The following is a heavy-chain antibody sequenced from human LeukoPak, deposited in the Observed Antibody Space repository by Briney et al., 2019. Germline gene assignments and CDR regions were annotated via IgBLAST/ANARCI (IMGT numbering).Heavy chain of an antibody. D-gene: IGHD2-15*01. V-gene: IGHV1-24*01. Sequence: ASVKVSCKVSRYTLTELSVHWVRQAPGKGVEWMGGFDPEDGETIYAQKFQGRVTMTEDTSTDTANMELSSLRSEDTAVYYCATTIVVVVAATRTDAFDIWGQGTMVTVSS. J-gene: IGHJ3*02. CDR1: RYTLTELS. CDR2: FDPEDGET. CDR3: ATTIVVVVAATRTDAFDI.